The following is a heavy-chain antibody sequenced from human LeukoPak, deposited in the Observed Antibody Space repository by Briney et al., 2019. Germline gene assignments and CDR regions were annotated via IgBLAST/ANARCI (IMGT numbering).Heavy chain of an antibody. CDR1: DDSFSSHY. D-gene: IGHD4-17*01. Sequence: SETLPLTCAVSDDSFSSHYWTWIRQPPGKGLEWIGYISYIGSTNYNPSLKSRVTISIDTSRNQFSLRLSSVTAADTAVYYCARDLVTVTKGFDIWGRGTMVSVSS. CDR3: ARDLVTVTKGFDI. V-gene: IGHV4-59*11. CDR2: ISYIGST. J-gene: IGHJ3*02.